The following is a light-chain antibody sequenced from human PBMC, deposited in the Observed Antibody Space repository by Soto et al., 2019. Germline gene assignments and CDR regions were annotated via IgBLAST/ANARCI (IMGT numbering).Light chain of an antibody. CDR2: SDN. J-gene: IGLJ1*01. CDR1: SSNIGAGYV. CDR3: QSYDNNSDYV. Sequence: QSVLTQPPSVSGAPGQRVTISCTGSSSNIGAGYVVHWYQQLPGAAPKLLIFSDNNRPSGVPDRFSGSKSGTSASLAITGLRAEDEADDYCQSYDNNSDYVFGTGTKLTVL. V-gene: IGLV1-40*01.